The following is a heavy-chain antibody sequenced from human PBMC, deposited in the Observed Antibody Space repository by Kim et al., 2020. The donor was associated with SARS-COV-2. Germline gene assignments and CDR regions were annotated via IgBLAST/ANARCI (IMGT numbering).Heavy chain of an antibody. Sequence: GGSLRLSCAASGFTFSSYWMSWVRQAPGKGLEWVANIKQDGSEKYYVDSVKGRFTISRDNAKNSLYLQMNSLRAEDTAVYYCAREEYYYDSSGYYSYFDYWGQGTLVTVSS. V-gene: IGHV3-7*03. CDR3: AREEYYYDSSGYYSYFDY. CDR1: GFTFSSYW. CDR2: IKQDGSEK. D-gene: IGHD3-22*01. J-gene: IGHJ4*02.